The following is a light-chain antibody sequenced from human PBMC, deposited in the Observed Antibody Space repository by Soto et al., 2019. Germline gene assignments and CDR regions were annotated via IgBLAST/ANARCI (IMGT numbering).Light chain of an antibody. CDR3: SSDTSSIS. V-gene: IGLV2-14*01. CDR1: SSDVGGYNY. Sequence: QSALTQPASVSGSPGQSITISCTGTSSDVGGYNYVSWYQQHPGKAPKLMIYDVNTRPSGVSNRFSGSKSGNTASLTISGLQAEDEADYYCSSDTSSISFGGGTMVTVL. J-gene: IGLJ2*01. CDR2: DVN.